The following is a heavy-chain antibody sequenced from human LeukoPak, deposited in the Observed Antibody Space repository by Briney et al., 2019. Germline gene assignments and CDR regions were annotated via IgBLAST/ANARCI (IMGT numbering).Heavy chain of an antibody. CDR3: ARDLGYKDYVSAFDI. Sequence: PGGSLRLSCAASGFTFGDYGMKWVGQVPGKGGEWVSGINWIGGSTVHADSVKGRFTISRDNAKNSLYLQMNSLRAEDTALYYCARDLGYKDYVSAFDIWGRGTMVTVSS. D-gene: IGHD5-24*01. CDR1: GFTFGDYG. V-gene: IGHV3-20*04. J-gene: IGHJ3*02. CDR2: INWIGGST.